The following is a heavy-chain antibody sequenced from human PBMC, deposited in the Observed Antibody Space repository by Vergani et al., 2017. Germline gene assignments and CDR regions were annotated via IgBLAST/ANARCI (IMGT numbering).Heavy chain of an antibody. CDR2: ISSSGSTI. J-gene: IGHJ1*01. D-gene: IGHD1-1*01. V-gene: IGHV3-11*04. CDR3: ARISRGSAPYLHY. CDR1: GFTFSDYY. Sequence: QVQLVESGGGLVKPGGSLRLSCAAPGFTFSDYYMSWIRQAPGKGLEWVSYISSSGSTIYYADSVKGRFTISRDNAKTTLYLQMNSLRDEDRGVYYCARISRGSAPYLHYWGQGTLVTVAS.